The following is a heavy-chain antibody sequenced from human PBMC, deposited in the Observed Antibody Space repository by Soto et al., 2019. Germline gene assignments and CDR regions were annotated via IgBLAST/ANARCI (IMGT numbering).Heavy chain of an antibody. V-gene: IGHV3-15*01. CDR1: GITFSNAW. CDR3: TTDSADIVVVPATFGMDV. CDR2: IKSITDGGTT. Sequence: PVGSLRLSCAASGITFSNAWMTWVRQAPGKGLEWVGRIKSITDGGTTDYAAPVKGRFTISRDDSKDTLYLQMNNLRTEDTAVYHCTTDSADIVVVPATFGMDVWGQGTTVTV. J-gene: IGHJ6*02. D-gene: IGHD2-2*01.